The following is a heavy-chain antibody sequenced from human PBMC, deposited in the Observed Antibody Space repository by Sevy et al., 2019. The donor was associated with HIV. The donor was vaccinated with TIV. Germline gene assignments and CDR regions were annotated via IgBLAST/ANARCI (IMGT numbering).Heavy chain of an antibody. CDR1: GDSIISGTYY. Sequence: SETLSLTCTVSGDSIISGTYYWTWIRQPAGKGLEWIGRIYISGSTNYNPSLKSRVTMSVDTSKNQFSLNLSSVTAADTAVYYCARDSTMVPHFFDYWGQGTLVTVSS. V-gene: IGHV4-61*02. D-gene: IGHD3-10*01. CDR3: ARDSTMVPHFFDY. J-gene: IGHJ4*02. CDR2: IYISGST.